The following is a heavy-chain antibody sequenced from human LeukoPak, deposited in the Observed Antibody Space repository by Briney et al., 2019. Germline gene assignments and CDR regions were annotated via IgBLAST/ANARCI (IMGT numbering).Heavy chain of an antibody. D-gene: IGHD3-9*01. CDR2: ISGSGGST. CDR3: AKGEAPYYDILTGYYPDY. CDR1: GFTFSSYA. V-gene: IGHV3-23*01. Sequence: GGSLRLSCAASGFTFSSYAMSWVRQAPGKGLEWVSAISGSGGSTYYADSVKGRFTISRDNSKNTLYLKMNSLRAEDTAVYYCAKGEAPYYDILTGYYPDYWGQGTLVTVSS. J-gene: IGHJ4*02.